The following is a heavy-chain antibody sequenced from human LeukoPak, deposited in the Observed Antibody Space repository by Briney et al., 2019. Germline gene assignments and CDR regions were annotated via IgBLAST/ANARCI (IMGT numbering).Heavy chain of an antibody. V-gene: IGHV3-21*01. D-gene: IGHD5-24*01. CDR3: ARREEMGAFDI. CDR1: GFTFSSYS. Sequence: AGGSLRLSCAASGFTFSSYSMNWVRQAPGKGLEWVSSISSSSSYIYYADSVKGRFTISRDNAKNSLYLQMNSLRAEDTAVYYCARREEMGAFDIWGQGTMVTVSS. CDR2: ISSSSSYI. J-gene: IGHJ3*02.